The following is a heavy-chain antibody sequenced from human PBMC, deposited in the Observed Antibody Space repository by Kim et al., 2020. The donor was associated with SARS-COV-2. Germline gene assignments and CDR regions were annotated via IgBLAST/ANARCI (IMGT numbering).Heavy chain of an antibody. J-gene: IGHJ4*02. CDR2: IKQDGSEK. CDR3: ARLTPPIAVAGSRNLGPVDY. Sequence: GGSLRLSCAASGFTFSSYWMSWVRQAPGKGLEWVANIKQDGSEKYYVDSVKGRFTISRDNAKNSLYLQMNSLRAEDTAVYYCARLTPPIAVAGSRNLGPVDYWGQGTLVTVSS. D-gene: IGHD6-19*01. CDR1: GFTFSSYW. V-gene: IGHV3-7*01.